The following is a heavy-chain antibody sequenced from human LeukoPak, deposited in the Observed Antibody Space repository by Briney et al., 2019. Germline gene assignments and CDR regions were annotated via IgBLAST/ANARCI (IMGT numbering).Heavy chain of an antibody. J-gene: IGHJ5*02. CDR3: ASKATPLGYDFS. CDR1: GFTFSSYD. V-gene: IGHV3-33*01. D-gene: IGHD3-3*01. CDR2: IWYDGSNK. Sequence: PGGSLRLSCAASGFTFSSYDMHWVRQAPGKGLEWVTFIWYDGSNKYYADSVKGRFTISRDNAKNSLYLQMNSLRAEDTAVYYCASKATPLGYDFSWGQGTLVTVSS.